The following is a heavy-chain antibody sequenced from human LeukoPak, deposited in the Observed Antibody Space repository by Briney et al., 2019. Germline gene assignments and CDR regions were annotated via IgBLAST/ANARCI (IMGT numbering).Heavy chain of an antibody. CDR3: TSMVQFG. CDR1: GFTFSSYW. D-gene: IGHD3-10*01. J-gene: IGHJ4*02. V-gene: IGHV3-74*03. CDR2: INSAGSST. Sequence: PGGSLTLSCAASGFTFSSYWMHWVRQAPGKGLVWVSRINSAGSSTAYADSVKGRFTISRDNAKNTLYLQMNSLRAEDTAVYYCTSMVQFGWGQGTLVTVSS.